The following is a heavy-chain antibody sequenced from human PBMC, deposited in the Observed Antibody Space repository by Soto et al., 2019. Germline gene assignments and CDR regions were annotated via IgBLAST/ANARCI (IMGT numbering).Heavy chain of an antibody. Sequence: EVQLVESGGGLVKPGGSLRLSCAASGFTFSSYSMNWVRQAPGKGLEWVSSISSSSSYIYYADSVKGRFTISRDNAKNSLYLQLNSLRAEDTAGYYCARDLPYSSSPFDYWGQGTLVTVSS. J-gene: IGHJ4*02. CDR1: GFTFSSYS. CDR2: ISSSSSYI. CDR3: ARDLPYSSSPFDY. D-gene: IGHD6-13*01. V-gene: IGHV3-21*01.